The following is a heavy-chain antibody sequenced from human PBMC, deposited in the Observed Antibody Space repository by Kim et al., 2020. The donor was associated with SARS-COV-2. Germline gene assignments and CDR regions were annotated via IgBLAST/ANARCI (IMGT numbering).Heavy chain of an antibody. Sequence: GGSLRLSCAASGFTFSSYSMNWVRQAPGKGLEWVSSISSSSSYIYYADSVKGRFTISRDNAKNSLYLQMNSLRAEDTAVYYCARELAVAGAIDYWGQGTLVTVSS. V-gene: IGHV3-21*01. CDR3: ARELAVAGAIDY. D-gene: IGHD6-19*01. J-gene: IGHJ4*02. CDR2: ISSSSSYI. CDR1: GFTFSSYS.